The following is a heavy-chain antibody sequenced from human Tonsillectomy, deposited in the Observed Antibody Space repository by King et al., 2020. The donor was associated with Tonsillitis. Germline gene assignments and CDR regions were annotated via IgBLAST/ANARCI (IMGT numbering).Heavy chain of an antibody. Sequence: VQLVESGGGLVKPGGSLRLSCGASGFTFSAYSMNCVRQAPGKGLEWVSSISPSSGYIYYADSMKGRFTSSRDNAKKSLYLQMNSLRAEDTAVYYCARGHSGSYQRGDAFDIWGQGTMVTVSS. D-gene: IGHD1-26*01. CDR2: ISPSSGYI. J-gene: IGHJ3*02. V-gene: IGHV3-21*01. CDR1: GFTFSAYS. CDR3: ARGHSGSYQRGDAFDI.